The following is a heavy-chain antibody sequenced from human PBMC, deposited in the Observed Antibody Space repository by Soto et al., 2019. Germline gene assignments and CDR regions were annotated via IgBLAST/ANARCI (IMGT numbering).Heavy chain of an antibody. J-gene: IGHJ4*02. V-gene: IGHV3-30-3*01. CDR2: ISYDGSNK. CDR3: ARDRSDNWLAFDY. D-gene: IGHD1-20*01. CDR1: GFTFSSYA. Sequence: PGGSLRLSCAASGFTFSSYAMHWVRQAPGKGLEWVAVISYDGSNKYYADSVKGRFTISRDNSKNTLYLQMNSLRAEDTAVYYCARDRSDNWLAFDYWGQGTLVTVSS.